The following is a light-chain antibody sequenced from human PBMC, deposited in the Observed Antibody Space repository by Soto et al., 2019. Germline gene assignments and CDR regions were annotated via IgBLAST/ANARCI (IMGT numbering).Light chain of an antibody. CDR3: QQYDDLPSWT. CDR1: QDIRNY. V-gene: IGKV1-33*01. Sequence: DIQAAQSPSSPSASVGDRVTSSCQASQDIRNYLNWYQQKPGKAPKLLIYDASNLETGVPSRFSGGGSGTHFTFTISSLQPEDIATYYCQQYDDLPSWTFGQGTKVDI. CDR2: DAS. J-gene: IGKJ1*01.